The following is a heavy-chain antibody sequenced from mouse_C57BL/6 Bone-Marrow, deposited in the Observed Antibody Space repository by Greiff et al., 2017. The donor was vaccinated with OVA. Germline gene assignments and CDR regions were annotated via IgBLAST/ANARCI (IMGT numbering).Heavy chain of an antibody. D-gene: IGHD2-4*01. J-gene: IGHJ3*01. CDR3: TKDHFYYDYDWFAY. CDR1: GYTFTSYW. CDR2: IYPGNSDT. V-gene: IGHV1-5*01. Sequence: VQLQQSGTVLARPGASVKMSCKTSGYTFTSYWMHWVKQRPGQGLEWIGAIYPGNSDTSYNQKFKGKAKLTAVTSASTAYTELSSLTNEDSAVYYCTKDHFYYDYDWFAYWGQGTLVTVSA.